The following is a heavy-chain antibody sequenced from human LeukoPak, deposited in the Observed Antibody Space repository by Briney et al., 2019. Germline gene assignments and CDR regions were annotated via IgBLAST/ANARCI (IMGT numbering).Heavy chain of an antibody. D-gene: IGHD6-13*01. V-gene: IGHV3-43*02. CDR1: GFTFDDYA. Sequence: PGGSLRLSCAASGFTFDDYAMHWVRQAPGKGLEWVSLISEDGGSTYYADSVKCRFTISRDNSKNSLYPQMHSLRTEDTALYYCAKDSGIAAAGDYWGQGTLVTVSS. J-gene: IGHJ4*02. CDR2: ISEDGGST. CDR3: AKDSGIAAAGDY.